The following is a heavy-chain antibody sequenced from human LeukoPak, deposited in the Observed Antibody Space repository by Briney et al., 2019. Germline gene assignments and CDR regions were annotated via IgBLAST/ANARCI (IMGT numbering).Heavy chain of an antibody. CDR3: AKGLRTGVGPYMGYHYYMDV. D-gene: IGHD3-16*01. CDR2: ISTTSSPI. CDR1: GFSFSKYA. Sequence: GGSLRLSCAASGFSFSKYAINWVRQAPGKGLEWISYISTTSSPIYYADSVKGRFTTSRDNAKNSLYLQMNSLRDEDTGVYFCAKGLRTGVGPYMGYHYYMDVWGKGATVTVSS. V-gene: IGHV3-48*02. J-gene: IGHJ6*03.